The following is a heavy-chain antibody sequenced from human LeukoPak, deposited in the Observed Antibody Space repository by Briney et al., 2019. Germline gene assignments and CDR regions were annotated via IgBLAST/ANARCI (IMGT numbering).Heavy chain of an antibody. CDR1: GFTFDDYG. V-gene: IGHV3-20*04. Sequence: GGSLRLSCAASGFTFDDYGMSWVRQAPGKGLEWVSGINWNGGSTGYADSVKGRFTISRDNAKNSLYLQMNSLRAEDTALYYRARDKTYGRLFDYWGQGTQVTVSS. D-gene: IGHD3-10*01. J-gene: IGHJ4*02. CDR2: INWNGGST. CDR3: ARDKTYGRLFDY.